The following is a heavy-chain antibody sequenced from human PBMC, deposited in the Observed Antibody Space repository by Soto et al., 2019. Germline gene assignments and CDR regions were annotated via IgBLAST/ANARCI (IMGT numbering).Heavy chain of an antibody. Sequence: EVQLLESGGSLVQPGGSLRLSCAASGFTFSTFAMNWVRQAPGEGLEWVSNISGSGGNTQYADSVKGRVTISRDNSKNTLYLQMNTLRAEDTAVYYCAKCDVLMTTSGGWCYWFDPWGQGTLVIGSS. CDR2: ISGSGGNT. V-gene: IGHV3-23*01. CDR3: AKCDVLMTTSGGWCYWFDP. CDR1: GFTFSTFA. J-gene: IGHJ5*02. D-gene: IGHD2-21*01.